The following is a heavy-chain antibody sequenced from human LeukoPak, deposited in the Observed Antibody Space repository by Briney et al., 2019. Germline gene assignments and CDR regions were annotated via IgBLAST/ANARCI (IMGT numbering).Heavy chain of an antibody. CDR2: INWNGGST. D-gene: IGHD3-10*01. J-gene: IGHJ4*02. CDR3: AREGRRLVRGVIIHREFDY. V-gene: IGHV3-20*04. CDR1: GFTFDDYG. Sequence: PGGSLRLSCAASGFTFDDYGMSWVRQAPGKGLEWVSGINWNGGSTGYADSVKGRFTISRDNAENSLYLQMNSLRAEDTALYYCAREGRRLVRGVIIHREFDYWGQGTLVTVSS.